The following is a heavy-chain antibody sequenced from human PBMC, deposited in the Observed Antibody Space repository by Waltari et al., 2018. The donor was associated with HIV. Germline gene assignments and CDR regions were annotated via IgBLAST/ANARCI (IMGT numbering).Heavy chain of an antibody. CDR1: GYTFTTHY. D-gene: IGHD2-2*01. CDR2: INCDTGAT. V-gene: IGHV1-2*02. CDR3: ARRKSSSSRAFDS. J-gene: IGHJ4*02. Sequence: QVQLVQSGAEVKKSGASVRVTCTASGYTFTTHYIHWVRQAPGQVLEWMGWINCDTGATQYAQRFQGRVTMTRDTSITSAYMELSRLKTDDTALYFCARRKSSSSRAFDSWGQGTLVTVSS.